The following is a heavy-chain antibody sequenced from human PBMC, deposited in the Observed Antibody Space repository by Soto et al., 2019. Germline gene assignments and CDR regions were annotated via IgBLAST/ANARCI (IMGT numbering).Heavy chain of an antibody. V-gene: IGHV5-51*01. CDR1: GYSFTTYW. Sequence: EVQLVQSGAEVKKPGESLKISCKGSGYSFTTYWIGWVRQMPGKGLEGMVIIYPGDSDTRYSQSFQGQGTISADKSINTPYLQWSSLKASDTAIYYCARQAAAGKYYYAMDVWGQGTTVTVSS. J-gene: IGHJ6*02. D-gene: IGHD6-13*01. CDR2: IYPGDSDT. CDR3: ARQAAAGKYYYAMDV.